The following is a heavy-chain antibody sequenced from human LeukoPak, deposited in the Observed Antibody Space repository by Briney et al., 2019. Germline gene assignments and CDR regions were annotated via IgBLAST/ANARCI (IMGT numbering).Heavy chain of an antibody. CDR3: ARGGGDYNPFDY. Sequence: GGSLRLSCVVSGFTVSSNYMSWVRQAPGKGLEWGSVMYSGGSTYYADSVKGRFTISRHNSKNTLYLEINSLRPDDTAVYYCARGGGDYNPFDYWGQGTLVTVSS. D-gene: IGHD4-17*01. CDR2: MYSGGST. V-gene: IGHV3-53*04. J-gene: IGHJ4*02. CDR1: GFTVSSNY.